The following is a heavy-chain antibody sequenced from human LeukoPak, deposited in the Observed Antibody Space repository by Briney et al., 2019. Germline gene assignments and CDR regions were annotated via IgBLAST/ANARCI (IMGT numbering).Heavy chain of an antibody. CDR2: IYYSGGT. V-gene: IGHV4-59*01. CDR3: AARRDCSSTSCYLGHYGMDV. D-gene: IGHD2-2*01. Sequence: PSETLSLTCTVSGGSISSYYWSWIRQPPGKGLEWIGYIYYSGGTNYSPSLKSRVTISVDTSKNQFSLKLSSVTAADTAVYYCAARRDCSSTSCYLGHYGMDVWGQGTTVTVSS. CDR1: GGSISSYY. J-gene: IGHJ6*02.